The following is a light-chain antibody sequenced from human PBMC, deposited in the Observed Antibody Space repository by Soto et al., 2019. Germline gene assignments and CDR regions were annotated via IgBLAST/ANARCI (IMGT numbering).Light chain of an antibody. CDR2: DAS. J-gene: IGKJ1*01. V-gene: IGKV1-5*01. Sequence: DIQMTQSPSTLSASVGDRVTITCRASQSISSWLAWYQQKPGKAPKLLIYDASSLESGVPSRFRGSESGTEFTLTISSLQPDDFATYYCQQYNSYPWTFGQGTKVEVK. CDR1: QSISSW. CDR3: QQYNSYPWT.